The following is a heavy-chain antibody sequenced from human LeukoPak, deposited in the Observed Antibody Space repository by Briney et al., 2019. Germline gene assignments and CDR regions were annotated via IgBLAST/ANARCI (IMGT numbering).Heavy chain of an antibody. CDR3: ARADWDTAMIDY. J-gene: IGHJ4*02. V-gene: IGHV3-21*01. D-gene: IGHD5-18*01. CDR2: ISSSSSYI. CDR1: GFTFSSYS. Sequence: GGSLRLSCAASGFTFSSYSMNWVRQAPGKGLEWVSSISSSSSYIYYADSVKGRFTISGGNAKNSLYLQMNSLRAEDTAVYYCARADWDTAMIDYWGQGTLVTVSS.